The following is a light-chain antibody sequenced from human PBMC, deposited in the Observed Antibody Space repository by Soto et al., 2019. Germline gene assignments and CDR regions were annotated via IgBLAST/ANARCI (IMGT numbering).Light chain of an antibody. CDR3: QKYNSAPRT. J-gene: IGKJ1*01. Sequence: DIQMTQSASSLSASVGDRVTTTCRASPGISNYLAWYQQKPGKVPKLLIYAASTLQSGVPSRCSGSGSGTDFTLTISSLQPEDVATYYCQKYNSAPRTVGQGTKVESK. CDR2: AAS. V-gene: IGKV1-27*01. CDR1: PGISNY.